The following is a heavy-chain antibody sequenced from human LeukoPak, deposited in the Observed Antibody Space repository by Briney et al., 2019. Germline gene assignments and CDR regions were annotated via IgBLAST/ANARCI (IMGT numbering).Heavy chain of an antibody. D-gene: IGHD3-10*01. CDR1: GFTFSSYW. CDR3: AGSGSSNWFDP. J-gene: IGHJ5*02. CDR2: IKSDGSST. Sequence: PGGSLRLSCAASGFTFSSYWMHWVRQAPGKGLVWVSRIKSDGSSTSYADSVKGRFTISRDNAKNTLYLQMNSLRAEDTAVYYCAGSGSSNWFDPWGQGTLVTVSS. V-gene: IGHV3-74*01.